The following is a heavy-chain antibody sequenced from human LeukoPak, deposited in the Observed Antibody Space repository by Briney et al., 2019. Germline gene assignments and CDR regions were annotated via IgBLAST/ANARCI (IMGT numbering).Heavy chain of an antibody. V-gene: IGHV3-7*01. CDR2: IKRNRSDK. CDR3: GRDAGYGGNSDY. Sequence: GGSLRLSCAASGFTFNMYWMTWVRQAPGKGLEWVGYIKRNRSDKYYVDSVKGRFTVSRENAKNSLYLQRNSLGAEDAAVYYCGRDAGYGGNSDYWGQGTLVTVSS. J-gene: IGHJ4*02. CDR1: GFTFNMYW. D-gene: IGHD4-23*01.